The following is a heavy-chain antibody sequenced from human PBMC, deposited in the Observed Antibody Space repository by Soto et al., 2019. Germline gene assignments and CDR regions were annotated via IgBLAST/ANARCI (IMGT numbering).Heavy chain of an antibody. CDR1: GYTFTSYA. Sequence: QVQLVQSGAEVKKPGASVKVSCKASGYTFTSYAVHWVRQAPGQRLEWMGWINAGNGDTKYSQKFQGRVSITRDTSASTAYMELSSLRSEDTAVYYCARESPLLFYFDYWGLGTLVTVSS. D-gene: IGHD3-10*01. CDR3: ARESPLLFYFDY. CDR2: INAGNGDT. V-gene: IGHV1-3*01. J-gene: IGHJ4*02.